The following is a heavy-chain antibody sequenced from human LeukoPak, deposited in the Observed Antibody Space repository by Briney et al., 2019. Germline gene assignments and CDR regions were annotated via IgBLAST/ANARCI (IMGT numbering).Heavy chain of an antibody. CDR2: IIPIFGTA. Sequence: GSSVKVTCKASGGTFSSYAISWVRQAPGQGLEWMGGIIPIFGTANYAQKFQGRVTITADESTSTAYMELSSLRSEDTAVYYCARDETTVTYNWFDPWGQGTLVTVSS. J-gene: IGHJ5*02. CDR1: GGTFSSYA. V-gene: IGHV1-69*01. D-gene: IGHD4-17*01. CDR3: ARDETTVTYNWFDP.